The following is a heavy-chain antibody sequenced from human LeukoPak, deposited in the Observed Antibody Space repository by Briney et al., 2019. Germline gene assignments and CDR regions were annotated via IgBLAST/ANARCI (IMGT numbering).Heavy chain of an antibody. D-gene: IGHD3-22*01. CDR2: ISGSGSST. V-gene: IGHV3-23*01. Sequence: GGSLRLSCAASGFTFSSYAMSWVRQAPGKGLEWVSAISGSGSSTYYADSVKGRFTISRDNSKNTLYLQMNSLRAEDTAVYYCAKGGNRITMVVVVISLVDYWGQGTLVTVSS. CDR1: GFTFSSYA. CDR3: AKGGNRITMVVVVISLVDY. J-gene: IGHJ4*02.